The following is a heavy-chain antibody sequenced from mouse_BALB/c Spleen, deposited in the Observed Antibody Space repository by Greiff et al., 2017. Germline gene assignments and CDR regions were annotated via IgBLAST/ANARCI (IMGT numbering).Heavy chain of an antibody. CDR3: ARTGVRSAMDY. CDR1: GFTFSSFG. CDR2: ISSGSSTI. J-gene: IGHJ4*01. V-gene: IGHV5-17*02. Sequence: EVKLVESGGGLVQPGGSRKLSCAASGFTFSSFGMHWVRQAPEKGLEWVAYISSGSSTIYYADTVKGRFTISRDNPKNTLFLQMTSLRSEDTAMYYCARTGVRSAMDYWGQGTSVTVSS.